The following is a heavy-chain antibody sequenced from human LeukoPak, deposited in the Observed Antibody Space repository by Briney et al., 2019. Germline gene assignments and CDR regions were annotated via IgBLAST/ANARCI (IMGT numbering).Heavy chain of an antibody. V-gene: IGHV4-61*10. CDR2: IYYSGST. CDR1: GGSISSGSYY. Sequence: SETLSLTCTVSGGSISSGSYYWSWIRQPAGKGLEWIGYIYYSGSTNYNPSLRSRLTISLDTSMHQFSLNLSSVTAADTAVYYCARVGVTADFDYWGQGTLDTVSS. D-gene: IGHD1-26*01. J-gene: IGHJ4*02. CDR3: ARVGVTADFDY.